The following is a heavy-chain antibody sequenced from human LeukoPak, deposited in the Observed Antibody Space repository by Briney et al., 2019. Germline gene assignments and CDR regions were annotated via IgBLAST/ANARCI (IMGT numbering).Heavy chain of an antibody. Sequence: SETLSLTCTVSGGSISSYYWSWIRQPPGKGLEWIGYIYTSGSANYNPSLKSRVTISVDTSKNQFSPKLSSVTAADTAVYYCARGDYGDYHDYWGQGTLVTVSS. CDR1: GGSISSYY. CDR3: ARGDYGDYHDY. J-gene: IGHJ4*02. CDR2: IYTSGSA. V-gene: IGHV4-4*09. D-gene: IGHD4-17*01.